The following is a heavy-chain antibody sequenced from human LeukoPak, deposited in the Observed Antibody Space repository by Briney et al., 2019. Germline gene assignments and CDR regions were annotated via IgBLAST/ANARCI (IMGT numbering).Heavy chain of an antibody. Sequence: GESLKISCKGSGYSFTSYWIGWVRQMPGKGLEWMGIIYPGDSDTRYSPSFQGQVTISADKSISTAYLQWSSLKASDTAMYYRARHGDYYYDSSGYYPNWFDPWGQGTLVTDSS. V-gene: IGHV5-51*01. J-gene: IGHJ5*02. CDR2: IYPGDSDT. CDR1: GYSFTSYW. D-gene: IGHD3-22*01. CDR3: ARHGDYYYDSSGYYPNWFDP.